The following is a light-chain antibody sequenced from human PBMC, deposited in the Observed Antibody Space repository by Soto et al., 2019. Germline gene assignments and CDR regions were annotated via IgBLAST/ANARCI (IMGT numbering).Light chain of an antibody. CDR2: DTS. CDR3: QEYNNWPPWT. Sequence: DIVVTQSPATLSASPGEIVTLSFSASQFVSSRLAWYQQRPGQVPRLLIYDTSTRAPGISARFSGSGSGTEFTLTISSLQSEDFAVYYCQEYNNWPPWTFGQGTKVDIK. V-gene: IGKV3-15*01. CDR1: QFVSSR. J-gene: IGKJ1*01.